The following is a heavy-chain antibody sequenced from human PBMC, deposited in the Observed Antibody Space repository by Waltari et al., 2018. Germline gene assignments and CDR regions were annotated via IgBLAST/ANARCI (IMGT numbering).Heavy chain of an antibody. Sequence: QVQLQESGPGLVKPSETLSLTCPVSGYSISSGYSLGWIRQPPGKGLEWIGSIYHSGSTYYNPSLKSRVTISVDTSKNQFSLKLSSVTAADTAVYYCARHRTIGGYFDYWGQGTLVTVSS. CDR3: ARHRTIGGYFDY. J-gene: IGHJ4*02. CDR1: GYSISSGYS. D-gene: IGHD1-7*01. CDR2: IYHSGST. V-gene: IGHV4-38-2*01.